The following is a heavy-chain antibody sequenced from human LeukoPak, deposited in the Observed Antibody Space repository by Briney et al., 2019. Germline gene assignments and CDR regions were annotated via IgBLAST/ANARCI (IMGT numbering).Heavy chain of an antibody. Sequence: PSETLSLTCTVSGGSPSSDYWRWIRQSRGRGLEWVGYVYNSGDTGKNPSLKSRVTILLDTSKNQCSLKLTSVSAADTAVYYCARLKLGAYFDLWGRGTLVTVSS. J-gene: IGHJ2*01. CDR2: VYNSGDT. CDR1: GGSPSSDY. V-gene: IGHV4-59*08. CDR3: ARLKLGAYFDL. D-gene: IGHD3-16*01.